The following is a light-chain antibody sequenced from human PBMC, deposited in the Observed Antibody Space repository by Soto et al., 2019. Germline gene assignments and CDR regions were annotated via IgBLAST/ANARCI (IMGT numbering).Light chain of an antibody. CDR1: SSDIGGYNY. CDR2: EVS. J-gene: IGLJ3*02. V-gene: IGLV2-14*01. Sequence: QSALTQPASVSGSPGQSIAISCTGSSSDIGGYNYVSWYQHHPGKGPKLLIYEVSNRPSGVSDRFSGSKSGNTASLTISGLRAEDEADYYCNSYTSSTTWVFGGGTQLTVL. CDR3: NSYTSSTTWV.